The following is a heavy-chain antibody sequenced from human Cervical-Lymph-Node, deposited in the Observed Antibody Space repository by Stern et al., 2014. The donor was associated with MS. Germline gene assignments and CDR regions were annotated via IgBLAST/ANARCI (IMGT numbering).Heavy chain of an antibody. Sequence: MQLVESGGGVVQPGRSLRLSCAASGFTFSNYGMHWVRQAPGKGLEWLAVIWYDGNKKYYADSVKGRFTISRDNSKNTLFLQVSSLTAEDTALYYCARGNWNYEGMGYWGQGTLVTVSS. J-gene: IGHJ4*02. CDR1: GFTFSNYG. CDR2: IWYDGNKK. V-gene: IGHV3-33*01. D-gene: IGHD1-7*01. CDR3: ARGNWNYEGMGY.